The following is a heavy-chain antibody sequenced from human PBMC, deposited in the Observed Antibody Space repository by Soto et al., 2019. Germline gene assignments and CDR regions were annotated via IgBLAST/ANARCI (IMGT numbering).Heavy chain of an antibody. CDR1: GYTSTTYG. CDR3: ARTNGRRADDAFDI. CDR2: INAGNGNT. Sequence: GASVKVSCKAFGYTSTTYGMHWVRQAAGQSLEWMGWINAGNGNTKYSQKFQGRVTITRDTSASTAYMELSSLRSEDTAVYFCARTNGRRADDAFDIWGQGTMVTV. V-gene: IGHV1-3*01. J-gene: IGHJ3*02.